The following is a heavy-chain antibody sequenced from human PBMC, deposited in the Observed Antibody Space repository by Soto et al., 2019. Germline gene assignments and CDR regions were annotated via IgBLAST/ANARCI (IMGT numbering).Heavy chain of an antibody. CDR2: IRAYNGNT. J-gene: IGHJ6*02. Sequence: QVQLVQSGAEVKKPGASVKVSCKASGYTFTSYGISWVRQAPGQGLEWMGWIRAYNGNTNYAQKLQGRVTMTPDTSTSTAYMELRSLRSDDTAVYYCARDKGYSSGWYSGRYGMDVWGQGTTVTVSS. D-gene: IGHD6-19*01. CDR3: ARDKGYSSGWYSGRYGMDV. V-gene: IGHV1-18*01. CDR1: GYTFTSYG.